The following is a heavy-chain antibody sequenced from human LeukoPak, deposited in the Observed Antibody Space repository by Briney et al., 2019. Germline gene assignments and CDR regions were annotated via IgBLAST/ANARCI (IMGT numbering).Heavy chain of an antibody. J-gene: IGHJ6*03. Sequence: KTSETLSLTCTVSGGSISSYYWSWIRQPPGKGLEWIGYIYYSGSTNYNPSLKSRVTISVDTSKNQFSLKLSSVTAADTAMYYCASCTAAAGTFDYYYMDVWGKGTTVTVSS. CDR1: GGSISSYY. CDR2: IYYSGST. V-gene: IGHV4-59*01. D-gene: IGHD6-13*01. CDR3: ASCTAAAGTFDYYYMDV.